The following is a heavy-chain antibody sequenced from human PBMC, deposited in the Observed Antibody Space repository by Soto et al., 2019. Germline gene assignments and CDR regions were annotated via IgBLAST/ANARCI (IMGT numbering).Heavy chain of an antibody. J-gene: IGHJ6*02. CDR3: ARDKASGGYYYGMDV. Sequence: SETLSLTCTVSGGSISSYYWSWIRQPPGKGLEWIGYIYYSGSTNYNPSLKSRVTISVDTSKNQFSLKLSSVTAADTAVYYCARDKASGGYYYGMDVWGQGTTVTVSS. V-gene: IGHV4-59*01. CDR2: IYYSGST. D-gene: IGHD2-15*01. CDR1: GGSISSYY.